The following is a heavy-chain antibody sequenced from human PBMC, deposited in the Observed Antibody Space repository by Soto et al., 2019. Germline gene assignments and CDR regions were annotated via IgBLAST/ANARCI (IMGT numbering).Heavy chain of an antibody. Sequence: PGGSLRLSCAASGFTFSSYGMHWVRQAPGKGLEWVAVISYDGSNKYYADSVKGRFTISRDNSKNTLYLQMNSLRAEDTAVYYGAKADPRYYYYYYGMDVWGQGTTVTVSS. CDR1: GFTFSSYG. CDR3: AKADPRYYYYYYGMDV. CDR2: ISYDGSNK. V-gene: IGHV3-30*18. J-gene: IGHJ6*02.